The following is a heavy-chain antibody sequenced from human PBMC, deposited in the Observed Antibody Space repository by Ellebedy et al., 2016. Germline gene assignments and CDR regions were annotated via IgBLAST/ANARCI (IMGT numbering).Heavy chain of an antibody. CDR2: IKSKTDGGAA. D-gene: IGHD5-18*01. J-gene: IGHJ4*02. CDR3: TTVYRYNYDSV. Sequence: GESLKISCAASGFTFSNAWMNWVRQAPGKGLEWVGRIKSKTDGGAADYAAPVKGRFTISRDDSKNTLYLQMNSLKTEDTAVYFCTTVYRYNYDSVWGQGTLGTASS. CDR1: GFTFSNAW. V-gene: IGHV3-15*01.